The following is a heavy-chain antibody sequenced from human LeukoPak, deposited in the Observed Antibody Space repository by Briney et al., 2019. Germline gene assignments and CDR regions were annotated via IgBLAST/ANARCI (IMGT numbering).Heavy chain of an antibody. CDR1: GGTFSSYA. J-gene: IGHJ5*02. Sequence: SVKVSCKASGGTFSSYAISWVRQAPGQGLEWMGGIIPIFGTANYAQKFQGRVTITADESTSTAYMELSSLRSEDTAVYCCARLSSIAARGEWFDPWGQGTLVTVSS. CDR2: IIPIFGTA. CDR3: ARLSSIAARGEWFDP. V-gene: IGHV1-69*13. D-gene: IGHD6-6*01.